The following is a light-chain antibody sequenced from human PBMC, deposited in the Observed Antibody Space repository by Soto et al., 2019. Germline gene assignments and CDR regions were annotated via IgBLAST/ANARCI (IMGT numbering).Light chain of an antibody. CDR1: QSVLYSSNNMHY. V-gene: IGKV4-1*01. J-gene: IGKJ2*01. CDR2: WAS. CDR3: QQYYSTPYT. Sequence: DIVMTQSPDSLAVSLGERATINCKSSQSVLYSSNNMHYLAWYQQKPGQPTKLLIYWASTRESGVPDRFSGSGSGTDFTLTISSLQAEDVAVYYCQQYYSTPYTFGQGTKLEIK.